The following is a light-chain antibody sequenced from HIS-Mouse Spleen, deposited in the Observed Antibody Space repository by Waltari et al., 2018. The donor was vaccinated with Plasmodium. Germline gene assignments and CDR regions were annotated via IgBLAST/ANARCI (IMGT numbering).Light chain of an antibody. CDR1: NSQVGGYNC. CDR2: EVS. Sequence: QSALTQPSSTSGPPEQSAPISATGTNSQVGGYNCVPWYQQHPGKAPKLMIYEVSKRPSGVPDRFSGPKSGNTASLTVSGLQAEDEADYYCSSYAGSNNLVFGGGTKLTVL. J-gene: IGLJ2*01. V-gene: IGLV2-8*01. CDR3: SSYAGSNNLV.